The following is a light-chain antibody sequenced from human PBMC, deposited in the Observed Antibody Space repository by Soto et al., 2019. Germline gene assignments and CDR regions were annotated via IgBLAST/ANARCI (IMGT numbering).Light chain of an antibody. J-gene: IGKJ4*01. Sequence: IVMTQSPATLSLSPGERATLSCRASQSLGTNLGWYQQKPGQAPRLLIYGASTRATAIPTRFSGSGSGTEFTLTIASLQSEDFAVYYCQHYAAWPLTFGGGTKVEIK. CDR3: QHYAAWPLT. CDR1: QSLGTN. CDR2: GAS. V-gene: IGKV3-15*01.